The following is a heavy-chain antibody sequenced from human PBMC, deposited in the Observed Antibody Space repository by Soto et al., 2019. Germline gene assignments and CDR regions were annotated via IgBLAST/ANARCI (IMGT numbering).Heavy chain of an antibody. D-gene: IGHD6-13*01. CDR1: GFTFSSYG. Sequence: PGGSLRLSCAASGFTFSSYGMHWVRQAPGKGLEWVAVISYDGSNKYYADSVKGRFTISRDNSKNTLYLQMNSLRAEDTAVYYCAKDQYSSSWYDYYYYGMDVWGQGTTVTVSS. J-gene: IGHJ6*02. CDR2: ISYDGSNK. CDR3: AKDQYSSSWYDYYYYGMDV. V-gene: IGHV3-30*18.